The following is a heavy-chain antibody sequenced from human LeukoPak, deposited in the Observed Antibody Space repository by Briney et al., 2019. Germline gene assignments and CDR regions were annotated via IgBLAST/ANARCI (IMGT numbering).Heavy chain of an antibody. CDR1: GGSISSGSYY. CDR2: IYTSGST. D-gene: IGHD3-16*01. CDR3: ARDPGRRYGGAYYFDY. Sequence: PSETLSLTCTVSGGSISSGSYYWSWIRQPAGKGLEGIVRIYTSGSTNYNPSLKSRVTISVDACKNQFSLKLSSVTAADTAVYYCARDPGRRYGGAYYFDYWGQGTLVTVSS. J-gene: IGHJ4*02. V-gene: IGHV4-61*02.